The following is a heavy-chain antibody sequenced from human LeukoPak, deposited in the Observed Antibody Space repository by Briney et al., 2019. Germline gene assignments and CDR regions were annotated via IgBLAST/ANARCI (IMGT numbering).Heavy chain of an antibody. V-gene: IGHV4-39*07. CDR3: ARDRASTVTLPFDY. D-gene: IGHD4-17*01. CDR1: GGSISSSSYY. CDR2: IYYSGST. J-gene: IGHJ4*02. Sequence: SETLSLTCTVSGGSISSSSYYWGWIRQPPGKGPEWIGSIYYSGSTYYNPSLKSQVTISVDTSKNQFSLKLSSVTAADTAVYYCARDRASTVTLPFDYWGQGTLVTVSS.